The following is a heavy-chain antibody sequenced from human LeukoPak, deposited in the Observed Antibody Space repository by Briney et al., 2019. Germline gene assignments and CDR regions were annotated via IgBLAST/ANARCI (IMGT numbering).Heavy chain of an antibody. J-gene: IGHJ4*02. CDR1: GFTVSSSY. CDR2: IYSGGST. V-gene: IGHV3-53*01. CDR3: ARDSSGRFDY. Sequence: GGSLRLSCAASGFTVSSSYMSWVRQAPGKGLEWVSVIYSGGSTYYADSVKGRFTISRDNSKNTLYLQMNSLRAEDTAVYYCARDSSGRFDYWGQGTLVTVSS. D-gene: IGHD6-19*01.